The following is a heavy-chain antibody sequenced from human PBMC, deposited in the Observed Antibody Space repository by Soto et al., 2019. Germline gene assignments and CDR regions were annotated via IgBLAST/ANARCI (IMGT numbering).Heavy chain of an antibody. Sequence: EVQLVESGGGLVQPGWSLRLSCAASGFTFSSYWMHWVRQAPGKGLVWVSRVNPDGSETSYADSVKGRFTISRDNAKNTLYLQMNSLRAEDTAVYYCARVAVGSYYFDYWGQGTLLTVSS. J-gene: IGHJ4*02. D-gene: IGHD6-13*01. CDR1: GFTFSSYW. CDR2: VNPDGSET. V-gene: IGHV3-74*01. CDR3: ARVAVGSYYFDY.